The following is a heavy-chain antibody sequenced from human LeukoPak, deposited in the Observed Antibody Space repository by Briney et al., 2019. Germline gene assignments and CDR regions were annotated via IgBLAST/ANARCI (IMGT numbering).Heavy chain of an antibody. D-gene: IGHD6-13*01. V-gene: IGHV3-66*02. Sequence: PGGSLRLSCAASGFTVSSNYMSWVRQAPGKGLEWVSVIYSGGSTYYADSVKGRFTISRDNSKNTLYLQMNSLRAEDTAVYYCATSGSSSSFDYWGQGTLVTVSS. CDR3: ATSGSSSSFDY. J-gene: IGHJ4*02. CDR2: IYSGGST. CDR1: GFTVSSNY.